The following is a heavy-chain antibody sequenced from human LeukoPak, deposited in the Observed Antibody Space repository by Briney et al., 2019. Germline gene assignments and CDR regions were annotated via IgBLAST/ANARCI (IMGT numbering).Heavy chain of an antibody. CDR2: IYSGGST. Sequence: GGSLRLSCAASGFTLSSNYMSWVRQAPGKGLEWVSVIYSGGSTYYAGSVKGRFTISRDNSKNTLYLQMNSLRAEDTAVYYCARVFTRYDFWSGYWTVNWFDPWGQGTLVTVSS. D-gene: IGHD3-3*01. J-gene: IGHJ5*02. CDR1: GFTLSSNY. CDR3: ARVFTRYDFWSGYWTVNWFDP. V-gene: IGHV3-53*01.